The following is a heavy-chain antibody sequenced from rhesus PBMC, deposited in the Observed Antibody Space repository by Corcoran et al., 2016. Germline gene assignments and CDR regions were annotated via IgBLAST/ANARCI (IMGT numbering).Heavy chain of an antibody. V-gene: IGHV2S1*01. CDR3: ARIVWIGRGQYYFDF. Sequence: QVTLKESGPALVKPTQTLTLTCTFSGFSLSTSGMGVGCIRQPPWKALEWLARIYWDDDKYYSTSLKSRPTISRDTSKSQVVLTRTNRDPVDTATYFWARIVWIGRGQYYFDFWGQGILVTVSS. CDR1: GFSLSTSGMG. D-gene: IGHD5-24*01. J-gene: IGHJ4*01. CDR2: IYWDDDK.